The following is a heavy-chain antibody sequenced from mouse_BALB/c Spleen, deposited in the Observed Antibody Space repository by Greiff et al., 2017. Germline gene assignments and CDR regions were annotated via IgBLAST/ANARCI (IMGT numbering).Heavy chain of an antibody. CDR2: IRNKANGYTT. D-gene: IGHD3-1*01. CDR3: ARDRAPIGY. V-gene: IGHV7-3*02. Sequence: EVMLVEAGGGLVQPGGSLRLSCATSGFSFTAYYMSWVRQPPGKALEWLGFIRNKANGYTTEYSSSVKGRFTISRDNSQSILYLQMNTLRAEDSSTNYCARDRAPIGYRGHGTSATASS. CDR1: GFSFTAYY. J-gene: IGHJ4*01.